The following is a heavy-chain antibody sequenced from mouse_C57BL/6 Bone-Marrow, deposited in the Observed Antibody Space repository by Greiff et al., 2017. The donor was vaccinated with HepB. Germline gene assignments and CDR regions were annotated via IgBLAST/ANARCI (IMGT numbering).Heavy chain of an antibody. CDR1: GYTFTTYP. D-gene: IGHD3-3*01. CDR3: ARGGTAYYAMDY. J-gene: IGHJ4*01. Sequence: QVQLKQSGAELVKPGASVKMSCKASGYTFTTYPIEWMKQNHGKSLEWIGNFHPYNDDTKYNEKFKGKATLTVEKSSSTVYLELSRLTSDDSAVYYCARGGTAYYAMDYWGQGTSVTVSS. CDR2: FHPYNDDT. V-gene: IGHV1-47*01.